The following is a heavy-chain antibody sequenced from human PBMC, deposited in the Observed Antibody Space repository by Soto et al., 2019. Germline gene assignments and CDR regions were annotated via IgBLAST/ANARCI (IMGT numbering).Heavy chain of an antibody. D-gene: IGHD3-9*01. CDR1: GGSISSGSYY. CDR2: IYYSGST. V-gene: IGHV4-39*01. Sequence: SETLSLTCTVSGGSISSGSYYWGWIRQPPGKGLEWIGSIYYSGSTYYNPSLKSRVTISVDTSKNQFSLKLSSVTAADTAVYYCARPFLRYFDYDAFDIWGQGTMVSVSS. CDR3: ARPFLRYFDYDAFDI. J-gene: IGHJ3*02.